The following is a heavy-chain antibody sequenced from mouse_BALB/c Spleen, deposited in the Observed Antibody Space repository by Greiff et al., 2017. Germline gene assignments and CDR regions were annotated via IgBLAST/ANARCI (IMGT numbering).Heavy chain of an antibody. CDR1: GFSLTGYG. J-gene: IGHJ4*01. V-gene: IGHV2-6-7*01. CDR2: IWGDGST. D-gene: IGHD1-1*01. Sequence: QVQLKESGPGLVAPSQSLSITCTVSGFSLTGYGVNWVRQPPGKGLEWLGMIWGDGSTDYNSALKSRLSISKDNSKSQVFLKMNSLQTDDTARYYCARDANYYGSSSYAMDYWGQGTSVTVSS. CDR3: ARDANYYGSSSYAMDY.